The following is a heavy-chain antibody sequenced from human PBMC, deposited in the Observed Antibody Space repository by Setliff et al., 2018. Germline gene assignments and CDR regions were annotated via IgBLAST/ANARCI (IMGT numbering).Heavy chain of an antibody. D-gene: IGHD6-13*01. CDR1: GYNFGTYW. CDR3: ARHRGRAAAGTCFDI. Sequence: LGESLKISCKGSGYNFGTYWINWVRQMPGRGLEWMGRIDPSDSYTNYNPSFQGHVTLSADKSSGTAFLQWSSLKASDTAMYYCARHRGRAAAGTCFDIWGQGTLVTVSS. V-gene: IGHV5-10-1*01. CDR2: IDPSDSYT. J-gene: IGHJ4*02.